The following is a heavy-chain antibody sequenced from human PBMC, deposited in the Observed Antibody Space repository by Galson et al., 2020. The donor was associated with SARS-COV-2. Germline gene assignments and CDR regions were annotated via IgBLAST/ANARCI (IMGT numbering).Heavy chain of an antibody. J-gene: IGHJ4*02. V-gene: IGHV4-30-4*08. D-gene: IGHD5-12*01. CDR1: ADSITNRDYY. CDR3: ARIEMATMGYYFDD. Sequence: SETLSLTCTVSADSITNRDYYWTWICQPPGNGLVWIGYDYYRAHTYFNPSLKRRLSISIDTSKNQFSLKVNPVTAADTAVYYCARIEMATMGYYFDDWGQGTLVTVSS. CDR2: DYYRAHT.